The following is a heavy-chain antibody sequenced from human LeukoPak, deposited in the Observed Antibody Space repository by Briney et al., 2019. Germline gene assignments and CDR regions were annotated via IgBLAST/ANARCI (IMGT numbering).Heavy chain of an antibody. Sequence: ASVKVSCKASGYTFTGYYMHWVRQAPGQGLEWMGWINPNSGGTNYAQRFQGRVTMTRDTSIITAYMELSRLRSDDTAVYFCARDPQLTYCGGDCPLGSFDYWGQGTLVTVSS. CDR3: ARDPQLTYCGGDCPLGSFDY. J-gene: IGHJ4*02. CDR1: GYTFTGYY. CDR2: INPNSGGT. D-gene: IGHD2-21*02. V-gene: IGHV1-2*02.